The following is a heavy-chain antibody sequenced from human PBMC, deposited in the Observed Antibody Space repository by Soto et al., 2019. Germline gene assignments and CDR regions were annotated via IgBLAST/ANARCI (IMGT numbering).Heavy chain of an antibody. CDR1: GGTFSSYA. CDR2: IIPIFGTA. D-gene: IGHD4-17*01. CDR3: ARVPTAPYGDYFDY. Sequence: ASVKVSCKASGGTFSSYAISWVRQAPGQGLEWMGGIIPIFGTANYAQKFQGRVTITADEPTSTAYMELSSLRSEDTAVYYCARVPTAPYGDYFDYWGQGTLVTVSS. J-gene: IGHJ4*02. V-gene: IGHV1-69*13.